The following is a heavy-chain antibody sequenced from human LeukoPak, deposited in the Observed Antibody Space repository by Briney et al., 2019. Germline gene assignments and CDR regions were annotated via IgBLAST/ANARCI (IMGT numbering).Heavy chain of an antibody. CDR2: ISSSSSYI. D-gene: IGHD3-3*01. V-gene: IGHV3-21*01. CDR3: ARAPEGYDFWSGYYNEGYYYYGMDV. Sequence: GGSLRLSCAASGFTFSSYSMNWVRQAPGKGLEWVSSISSSSSYICYADSVKGRFTISRDNAKNSLYLQMNSLRAEDTAVYYCARAPEGYDFWSGYYNEGYYYYGMDVWGQGTTVTVSS. CDR1: GFTFSSYS. J-gene: IGHJ6*02.